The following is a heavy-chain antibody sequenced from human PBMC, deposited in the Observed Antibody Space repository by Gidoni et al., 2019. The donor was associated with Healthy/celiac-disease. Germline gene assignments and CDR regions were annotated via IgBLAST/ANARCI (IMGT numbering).Heavy chain of an antibody. V-gene: IGHV1-24*01. D-gene: IGHD5-18*01. Sequence: QVQLVQSGAEVKKPGASVKFSCKVSGYTLTELSMHWVRQAPGKGLEWMGGFDPEDGETIYAQKFQGRVTMTEDTSTDTAYMELSSLRSEDTAVYYCATVSPHLQLWMYYFDYWGQGTLVTVSS. CDR1: GYTLTELS. CDR2: FDPEDGET. CDR3: ATVSPHLQLWMYYFDY. J-gene: IGHJ4*02.